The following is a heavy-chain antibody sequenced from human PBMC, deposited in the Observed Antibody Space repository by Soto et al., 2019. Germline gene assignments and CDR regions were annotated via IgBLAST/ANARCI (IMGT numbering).Heavy chain of an antibody. V-gene: IGHV5-10-1*01. J-gene: IGHJ4*02. Sequence: GESLKISCKGSGYSFAGYWITWVRQKPGRGLEWMGRIDPSDSQTYYSPSFRGHVTISATKSITTVFLQWSSLRASDTAMYYCARQIYDSDTGPNFQYYFDSWGQGTPVTVSS. CDR1: GYSFAGYW. CDR2: IDPSDSQT. CDR3: ARQIYDSDTGPNFQYYFDS. D-gene: IGHD3-22*01.